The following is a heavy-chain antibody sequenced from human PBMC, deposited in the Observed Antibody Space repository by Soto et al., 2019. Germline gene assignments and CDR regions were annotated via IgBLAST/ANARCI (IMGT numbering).Heavy chain of an antibody. J-gene: IGHJ5*02. Sequence: GGSLRLSCSASGFTFSSYAMHWVRQAPGKGLEWVGFISSKRYGGTAEYATSVKGRFTISRDDSRSVAYLQMNSLKTEDTAVYFCSRLPPSKYRDSPFDPWGQGTLVTVSS. D-gene: IGHD5-12*01. CDR1: GFTFSSYA. CDR3: SRLPPSKYRDSPFDP. V-gene: IGHV3-49*04. CDR2: ISSKRYGGTA.